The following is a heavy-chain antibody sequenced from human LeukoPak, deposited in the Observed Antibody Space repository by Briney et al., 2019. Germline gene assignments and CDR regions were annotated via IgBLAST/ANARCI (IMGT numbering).Heavy chain of an antibody. Sequence: ASVKVSCKASGYTFTSYGISWVRQAPGQGLEWMGWISAYNGNTNYAQKLQGRVTRTTDTSTSTAYMELRSLRSDDTAVYYCARSSRRRDGYNHTPIYWGQGTLVTVSS. CDR3: ARSSRRRDGYNHTPIY. J-gene: IGHJ4*02. D-gene: IGHD5-24*01. V-gene: IGHV1-18*01. CDR2: ISAYNGNT. CDR1: GYTFTSYG.